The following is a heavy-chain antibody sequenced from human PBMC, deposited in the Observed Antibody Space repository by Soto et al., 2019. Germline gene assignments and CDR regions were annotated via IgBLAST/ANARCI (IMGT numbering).Heavy chain of an antibody. J-gene: IGHJ4*02. CDR1: GFTFSSYG. Sequence: GGSLRLSCAASGFTFSSYGMHWVRQAPGKGLEWVAVIWYDGSNKYYADSVKGRFTISRDNSKNTLYLQMNSLRAEDSAVYYCARSGLQYGDYFDYWGQGTLVTVS. CDR3: ARSGLQYGDYFDY. D-gene: IGHD4-17*01. CDR2: IWYDGSNK. V-gene: IGHV3-33*01.